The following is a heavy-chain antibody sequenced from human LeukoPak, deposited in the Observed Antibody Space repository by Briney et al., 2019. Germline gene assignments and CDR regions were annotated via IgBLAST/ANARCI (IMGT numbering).Heavy chain of an antibody. CDR2: IYRSATT. V-gene: IGHV4-38-2*02. D-gene: IGHD1-26*01. CDR3: AREWATYHNWYDP. J-gene: IGHJ5*02. CDR1: GYTVEPGYY. Sequence: SETLSLTCTVSGYTVEPGYYWAWLRQPPGKGLEWIGSIYRSATTYYNPSLKSRVLISMDMSKNEVSLSLTSVTAADTAVYYCAREWATYHNWYDPWGQGTLVIVSS.